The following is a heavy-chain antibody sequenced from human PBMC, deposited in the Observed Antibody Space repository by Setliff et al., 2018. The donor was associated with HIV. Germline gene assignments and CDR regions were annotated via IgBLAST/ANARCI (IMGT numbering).Heavy chain of an antibody. Sequence: ASVKVSCKAFGYTFTGYYMHWVRQAPGQGLEWMGWINPKSGATNYTQNFQGRVTMSRDTSISTTYMELSRLRSDDTALYFCARGWGLWFGQLSILPLDPWGQGTLVTVSS. CDR3: ARGWGLWFGQLSILPLDP. V-gene: IGHV1-2*02. CDR2: INPKSGAT. CDR1: GYTFTGYY. D-gene: IGHD3-10*01. J-gene: IGHJ5*02.